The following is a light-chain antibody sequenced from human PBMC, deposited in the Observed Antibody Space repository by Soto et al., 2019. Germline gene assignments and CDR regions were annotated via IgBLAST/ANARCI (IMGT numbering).Light chain of an antibody. J-gene: IGLJ2*01. Sequence: QSVLTQPASASGSPGQSITISCTGTSSDVGGYNYVSWYQQHPGKAPKLMIYDVSNRPSGVSNRFSGSKSGNTASLTISGLQAEDEADYYCSSYTSSSTGVFGGGTKVTVL. CDR3: SSYTSSSTGV. CDR1: SSDVGGYNY. CDR2: DVS. V-gene: IGLV2-14*01.